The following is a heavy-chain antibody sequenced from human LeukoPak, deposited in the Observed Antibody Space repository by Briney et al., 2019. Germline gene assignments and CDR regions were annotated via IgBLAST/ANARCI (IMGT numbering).Heavy chain of an antibody. CDR3: ARNEGGSSSWPYFDY. Sequence: SETLSLTCTVSGGSVSSSRYYWGWIRQPPGKGLEWIGSIYYYGDTYYSPSLKSRVTLSVDTSNIRFSLRLSSVTAADTAIYYCARNEGGSSSWPYFDYWAREPWSPSPQ. V-gene: IGHV4-39*01. J-gene: IGHJ4*02. D-gene: IGHD6-13*01. CDR1: GGSVSSSRYY. CDR2: IYYYGDT.